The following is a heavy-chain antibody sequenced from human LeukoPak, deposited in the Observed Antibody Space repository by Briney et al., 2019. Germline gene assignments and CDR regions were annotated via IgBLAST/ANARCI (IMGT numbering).Heavy chain of an antibody. D-gene: IGHD2-15*01. CDR3: ARVRGGYFDY. J-gene: IGHJ4*02. V-gene: IGHV4-31*03. CDR2: IYYSGST. CDR1: GGSISSGGYY. Sequence: PSETLSLTCTVSGGSISSGGYYWSWIRQHPGKGLEWIGYIYYSGSTYYNPSLKSRVTISVDTSKSQFSLKLSSVTAADTAVYYCARVRGGYFDYWGQGTLVTVSS.